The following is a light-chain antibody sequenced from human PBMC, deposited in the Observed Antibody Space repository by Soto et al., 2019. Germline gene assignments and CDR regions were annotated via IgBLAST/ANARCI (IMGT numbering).Light chain of an antibody. J-gene: IGKJ1*01. Sequence: PGERVTLSCRASQSVSSSYLTWYQQKPGQAPRLLIYDASNRATGIPARFSGSGSGTDFTLTISSLEPEDFAVYYCQQRSNWPGTFGQGTKVDIK. CDR3: QQRSNWPGT. CDR1: QSVSSSY. V-gene: IGKV3D-20*02. CDR2: DAS.